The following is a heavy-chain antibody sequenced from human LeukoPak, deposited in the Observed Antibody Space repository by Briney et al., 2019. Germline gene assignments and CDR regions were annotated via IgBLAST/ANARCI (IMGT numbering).Heavy chain of an antibody. J-gene: IGHJ5*02. D-gene: IGHD3-10*01. CDR3: AREDPMVRGASSQYNWFDP. Sequence: ASVKVSCKASGYTFTSYYMHWVRQAPGQGLEWMEIINPSGGSTSYAQKFQGRVTMTRDTSTSTVYMELSSLRSEDTAVYYCAREDPMVRGASSQYNWFDPWGQGTLVTVSS. CDR2: INPSGGST. V-gene: IGHV1-46*01. CDR1: GYTFTSYY.